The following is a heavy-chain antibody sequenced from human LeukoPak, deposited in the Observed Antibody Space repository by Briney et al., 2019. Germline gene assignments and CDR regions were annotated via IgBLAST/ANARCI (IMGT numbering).Heavy chain of an antibody. V-gene: IGHV1-24*01. CDR1: GYTLTELS. J-gene: IGHJ5*02. Sequence: ASVKVSCKVSGYTLTELSMHWVRQAPGKGREGRGGFDPEDGETIYAQKFQGRVTMTEDTSTDTAYMELSSLRSEDTAVYYCATVGVVVPAARVRWWFDPWGQGTLVTVSS. D-gene: IGHD2-2*01. CDR2: FDPEDGET. CDR3: ATVGVVVPAARVRWWFDP.